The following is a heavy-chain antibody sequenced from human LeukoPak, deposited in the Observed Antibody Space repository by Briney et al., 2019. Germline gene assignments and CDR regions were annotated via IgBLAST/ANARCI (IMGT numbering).Heavy chain of an antibody. CDR3: ARDHDYGGNLFWFDP. Sequence: SETLSLTCAVSGGSISSYYWSWIRQPAGKGLEWIGRIYTSGSTNYNPSLKSRVTMSVDTSKNQFSLKLSSVTAADTAVYHCARDHDYGGNLFWFDPWGHGTLVTVSS. D-gene: IGHD4-23*01. CDR1: GGSISSYY. V-gene: IGHV4-4*07. J-gene: IGHJ5*02. CDR2: IYTSGST.